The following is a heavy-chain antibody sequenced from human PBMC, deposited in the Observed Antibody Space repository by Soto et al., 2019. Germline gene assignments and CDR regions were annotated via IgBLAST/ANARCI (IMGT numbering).Heavy chain of an antibody. CDR3: ASPKIAFYNWFDP. D-gene: IGHD3-3*02. CDR2: IYYSGST. J-gene: IGHJ5*02. Sequence: QLQLQESGPGLVKPSETLSLTCTVSGGSISSSSYYWGWIRQPPGKGLEWIGSIYYSGSTYYNPSLRSRVTISVDPSKNQFSLTLSSVTAADTAVYYCASPKIAFYNWFDPWGQGTLVTVSS. V-gene: IGHV4-39*01. CDR1: GGSISSSSYY.